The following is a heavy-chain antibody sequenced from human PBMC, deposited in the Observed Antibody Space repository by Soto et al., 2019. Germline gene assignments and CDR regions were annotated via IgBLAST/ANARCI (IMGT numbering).Heavy chain of an antibody. V-gene: IGHV1-46*01. D-gene: IGHD3-10*01. Sequence: ASVKVSCKASGYTFTIYYMHWVRQAPVQGLEWMGIINPSGGSTSYAQKFQGRVTMTRDTSTSTVYMELSSLRSEDTAVYYCARGGFGSTIGFSEDYFDYWGQGTLVTVSS. CDR3: ARGGFGSTIGFSEDYFDY. CDR1: GYTFTIYY. J-gene: IGHJ4*02. CDR2: INPSGGST.